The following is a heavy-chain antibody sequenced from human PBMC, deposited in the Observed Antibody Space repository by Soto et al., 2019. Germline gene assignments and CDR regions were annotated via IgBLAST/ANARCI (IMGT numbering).Heavy chain of an antibody. CDR2: ISSSSSYI. D-gene: IGHD6-6*01. CDR3: ARALIEPARLPIGY. J-gene: IGHJ4*02. Sequence: GGSLRLSCAASGFTFSSYSMNWVRQAPGKGLEWVSSISSSSSYIYYADSVKGRFTISRDNAKNSLYLQMNSLRAEDTAVYYCARALIEPARLPIGYWGQGTLVTVSS. CDR1: GFTFSSYS. V-gene: IGHV3-21*01.